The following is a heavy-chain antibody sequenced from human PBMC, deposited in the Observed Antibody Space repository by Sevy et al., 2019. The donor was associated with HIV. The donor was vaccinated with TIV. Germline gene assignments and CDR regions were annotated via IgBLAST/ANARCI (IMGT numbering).Heavy chain of an antibody. CDR2: ISYDGSNK. D-gene: IGHD6-6*01. Sequence: LSLTCAASGFTFSSYAMHWVRQAPGKGLEWVAVISYDGSNKYYADSVKGRFTISRDNSKNTLYLQMNSLRAEDTAVYYCARGSRNPYSSSSRFDPWGQGTLVTVSS. V-gene: IGHV3-30*04. J-gene: IGHJ5*02. CDR3: ARGSRNPYSSSSRFDP. CDR1: GFTFSSYA.